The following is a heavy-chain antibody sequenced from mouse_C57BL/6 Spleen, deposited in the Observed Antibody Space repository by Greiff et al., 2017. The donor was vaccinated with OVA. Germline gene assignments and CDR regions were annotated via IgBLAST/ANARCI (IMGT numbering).Heavy chain of an antibody. Sequence: VQLQQSGPGLVQPSQSLSITCTVSGFSLTSYGVHWVRQSPGKGLEWLGVIWSGGSTDYNAAFISRLSISKDNSKSQVFFKMNSLQADDTAIYYCARNRDYSNWFAYWGQGTLVTVSA. V-gene: IGHV2-2*01. CDR1: GFSLTSYG. D-gene: IGHD2-5*01. CDR2: IWSGGST. J-gene: IGHJ3*01. CDR3: ARNRDYSNWFAY.